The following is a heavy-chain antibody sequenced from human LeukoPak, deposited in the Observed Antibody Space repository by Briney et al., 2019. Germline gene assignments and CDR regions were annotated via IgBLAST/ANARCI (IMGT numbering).Heavy chain of an antibody. CDR1: GYTFTSYG. D-gene: IGHD3-16*02. J-gene: IGHJ4*02. V-gene: IGHV1-18*01. CDR2: ISAYNGNT. CDR3: ARLRLGELSSNYFDY. Sequence: ASVKVSCKASGYTFTSYGISWVRQAPGQGLEWMGWISAYNGNTNYAQKLQGRVTMTTDPSTSTAYMELRSLRSDDTAVYYCARLRLGELSSNYFDYWGQGTLVTVSS.